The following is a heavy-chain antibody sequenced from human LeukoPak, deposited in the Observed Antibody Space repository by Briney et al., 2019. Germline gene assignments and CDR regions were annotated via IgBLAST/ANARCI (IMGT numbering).Heavy chain of an antibody. Sequence: GGSLRLSCAASGFTLSGYWMTWVRQAPGKGLEWVSSISSSSSYIYYADSVKGRFTISRDNAKNSLYLQMNSLRAEDTAVYYCASRTGGWGPTWDVWGQGTTVTVSS. CDR1: GFTLSGYW. CDR3: ASRTGGWGPTWDV. D-gene: IGHD6-19*01. V-gene: IGHV3-21*01. J-gene: IGHJ6*02. CDR2: ISSSSSYI.